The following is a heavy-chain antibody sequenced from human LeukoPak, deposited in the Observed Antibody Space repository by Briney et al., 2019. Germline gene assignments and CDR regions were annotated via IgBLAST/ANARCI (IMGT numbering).Heavy chain of an antibody. J-gene: IGHJ3*02. V-gene: IGHV4-59*08. D-gene: IGHD2-21*01. Sequence: KPSETLSLTCTVSGGSISSYYWSWIRQPPGKGLEWIGYIYYSGSTNYNPSLKSRFTISVDTSKNQFSLKLSSVTAADTAVYYCASMEGYSLYAFDIWGQGTMVTVSS. CDR3: ASMEGYSLYAFDI. CDR1: GGSISSYY. CDR2: IYYSGST.